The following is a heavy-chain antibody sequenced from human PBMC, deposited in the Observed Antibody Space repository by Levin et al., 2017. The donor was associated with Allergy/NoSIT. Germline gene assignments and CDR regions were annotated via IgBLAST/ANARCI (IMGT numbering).Heavy chain of an antibody. Sequence: SCAASGFTFSSYAMSWVRQAPGKGLEWVSAISGTGGSAYYADSVKGRFTISRDNSKNTLYLQMNSLRVEDTALYYCAKDPSSRDCSSTSCYLYYFDYWGQGTLVTVSS. CDR3: AKDPSSRDCSSTSCYLYYFDY. CDR2: ISGTGGSA. CDR1: GFTFSSYA. D-gene: IGHD2-2*01. J-gene: IGHJ4*02. V-gene: IGHV3-23*01.